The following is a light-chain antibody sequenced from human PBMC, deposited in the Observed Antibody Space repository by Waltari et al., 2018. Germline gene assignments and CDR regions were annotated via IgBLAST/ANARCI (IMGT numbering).Light chain of an antibody. Sequence: QSALTQPASVSGSPGQSITISCTGTSSDVGSYNLVSWYQQHPGKAPKLMIYEVTERPSGISNRCSGSKSDHTASLTISGLQSEDEADYYCCSHAGSSIYVFGTGTKVTIL. CDR1: SSDVGSYNL. CDR2: EVT. J-gene: IGLJ1*01. V-gene: IGLV2-23*02. CDR3: CSHAGSSIYV.